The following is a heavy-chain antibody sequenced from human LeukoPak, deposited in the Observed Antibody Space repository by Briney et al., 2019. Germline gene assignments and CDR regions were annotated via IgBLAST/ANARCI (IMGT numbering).Heavy chain of an antibody. CDR3: ARGWEQQGVGAFHV. D-gene: IGHD1/OR15-1a*01. CDR1: GFSFSIYW. J-gene: IGHJ3*01. Sequence: GGSLRLSCFASGFSFSIYWMHWVRQAPGKGLVWVSRITSDGSTTNYVDSVEGRFTISRDNAKNTLFLQMNSLRAEDTAVYYCARGWEQQGVGAFHVWGQGTMVTVSS. CDR2: ITSDGSTT. V-gene: IGHV3-74*01.